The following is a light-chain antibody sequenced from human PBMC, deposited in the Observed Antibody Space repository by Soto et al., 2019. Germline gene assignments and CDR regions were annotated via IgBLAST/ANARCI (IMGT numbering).Light chain of an antibody. CDR1: RSLGSI. V-gene: IGKV3-15*01. Sequence: EIVITQSPATLSVSPGERVTLSCAARRSLGSILAWYQQTPGQTPRLLIYGASTRPTGIPARFSGSGSGTDFTLTITRLEPEDSAVYFCQQYTGPPTTFGQGTRLDIK. J-gene: IGKJ5*01. CDR2: GAS. CDR3: QQYTGPPTT.